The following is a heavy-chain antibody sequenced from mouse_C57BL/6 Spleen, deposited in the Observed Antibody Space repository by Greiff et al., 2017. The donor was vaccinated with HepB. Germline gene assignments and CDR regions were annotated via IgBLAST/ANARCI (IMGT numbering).Heavy chain of an antibody. CDR3: ARKEDTTVVGDAMDY. J-gene: IGHJ4*01. CDR2: IWSGGST. CDR1: GFSLTSYG. D-gene: IGHD1-1*01. V-gene: IGHV2-2*01. Sequence: QVQLQQSGPGLVQPSQSLSITCTVSGFSLTSYGVHWVRQSPGKGLEWLGGIWSGGSTDYNAAFISRLSISKDNSKSQVFFKMNSLQADDTAIYYCARKEDTTVVGDAMDYWGQGTSVTVSS.